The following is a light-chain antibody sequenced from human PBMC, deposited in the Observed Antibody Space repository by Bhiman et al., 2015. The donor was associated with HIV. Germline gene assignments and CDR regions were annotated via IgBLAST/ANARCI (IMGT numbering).Light chain of an antibody. J-gene: IGLJ1*01. Sequence: QSALTQPASVSGSPGQSITISCTGTSRDVGGYDYVSWYQQHPGKAPKLMIYDVSNRPSGVPNRFSGSKSDNTASLTISGLQAEDEADYYCSSYTSSNTYVFGTGTKVTVL. V-gene: IGLV2-14*03. CDR2: DVS. CDR3: SSYTSSNTYV. CDR1: SRDVGGYDY.